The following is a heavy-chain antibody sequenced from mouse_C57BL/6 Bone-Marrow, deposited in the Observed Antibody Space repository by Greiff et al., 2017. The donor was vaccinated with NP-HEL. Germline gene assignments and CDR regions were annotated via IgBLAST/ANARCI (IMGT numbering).Heavy chain of an antibody. Sequence: EVLLVESGEGLVKPGGSLKLSCAASGFTFSSYAMSWVRQTPEKRLEWVAYISSGGDYIYYADTVKGRFTISRDNARNTLYLQMSRLKSEDTAMYYCTRGGYGTYYFDYWGQGTTLTVSS. V-gene: IGHV5-9-1*02. CDR1: GFTFSSYA. J-gene: IGHJ2*01. D-gene: IGHD1-1*01. CDR3: TRGGYGTYYFDY. CDR2: ISSGGDYI.